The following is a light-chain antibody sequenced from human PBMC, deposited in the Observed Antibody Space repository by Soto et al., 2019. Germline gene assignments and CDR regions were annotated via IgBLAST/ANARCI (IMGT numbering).Light chain of an antibody. CDR1: QYVRTN. J-gene: IGKJ1*01. V-gene: IGKV3-11*01. CDR3: HQRQSWPRT. CDR2: YTS. Sequence: EIVLTQSPATLSSSPGETATLSCRASQYVRTNLAWYQHKPGQAPSLLNYYTSNTASGIPARFSGSASATDFTLTINSLAPEDFAIYYCHQRQSWPRTFGQGTNVDIK.